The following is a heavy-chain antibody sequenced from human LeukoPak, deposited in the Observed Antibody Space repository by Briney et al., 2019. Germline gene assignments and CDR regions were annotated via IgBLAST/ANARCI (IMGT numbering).Heavy chain of an antibody. CDR2: IYYSGST. Sequence: SETLPLTCTVSGGSISSYYWSWIRQPQGKGLEWIGYIYYSGSTNYNPSLKSRVTISVDTSKNQFSLKLSSVTAADTAVYYCARQSGRINWFDPWGQGTLVTVSS. J-gene: IGHJ5*02. CDR1: GGSISSYY. D-gene: IGHD6-25*01. CDR3: ARQSGRINWFDP. V-gene: IGHV4-59*08.